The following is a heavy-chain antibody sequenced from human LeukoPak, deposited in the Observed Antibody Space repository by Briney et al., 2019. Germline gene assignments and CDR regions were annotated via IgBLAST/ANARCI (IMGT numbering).Heavy chain of an antibody. J-gene: IGHJ4*02. V-gene: IGHV5-51*01. D-gene: IGHD7-27*01. CDR3: ARHTTGDSEY. CDR1: GYSFTSYW. Sequence: GEPLKISCKGSGYSFTSYWISWVRQMPGKGLEWMGIIYPGDSDTRYSPSFQGQVSISADKSISTAYLHWSSLKASDTAMYYCARHTTGDSEYWGQGTLVTVSS. CDR2: IYPGDSDT.